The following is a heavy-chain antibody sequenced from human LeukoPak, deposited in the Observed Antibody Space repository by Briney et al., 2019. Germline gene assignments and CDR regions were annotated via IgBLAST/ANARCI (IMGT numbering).Heavy chain of an antibody. J-gene: IGHJ4*02. CDR2: ISGSFDTT. D-gene: IGHD3-16*01. Sequence: GGSLRLSCAASGFTFTTYGMSWVRQAPGKGLEWVSAISGSFDTTYYADSVKGRFTISRDNSKNTLYLQMNSLRAEDTAIYYCAKGRGGTNYAFDYWGQGTLVTVSS. CDR1: GFTFTTYG. CDR3: AKGRGGTNYAFDY. V-gene: IGHV3-23*01.